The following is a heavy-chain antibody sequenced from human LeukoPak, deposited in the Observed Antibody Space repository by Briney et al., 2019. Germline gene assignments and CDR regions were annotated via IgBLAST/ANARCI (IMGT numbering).Heavy chain of an antibody. V-gene: IGHV3-30*04. Sequence: PGRSLRLSCAASGFTFSSYAMHWVRQAPGKGLEWVAVISYDGSNKYYADSVKGRFTISRDNSKNTLYLQMNSLRAEDTAVYYCARERGWELQNELRNDAFDIWGQGTMVTVSS. CDR2: ISYDGSNK. CDR1: GFTFSSYA. D-gene: IGHD1-26*01. J-gene: IGHJ3*02. CDR3: ARERGWELQNELRNDAFDI.